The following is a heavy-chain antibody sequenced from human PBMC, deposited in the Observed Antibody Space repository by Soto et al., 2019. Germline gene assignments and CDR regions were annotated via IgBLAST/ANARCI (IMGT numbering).Heavy chain of an antibody. D-gene: IGHD5-18*01. J-gene: IGHJ6*02. CDR1: GGSFRGYY. Sequence: LETLSLTCAVYGGSFRGYYGSWIRQPTGKGLEWIGEINHSGSTKYNPSLKSRVTISVDTSKNQFSLKLSSVTAADTAVYYCARRIQLWFRAYYYYGMDVWGQGTTVTVSS. CDR3: ARRIQLWFRAYYYYGMDV. V-gene: IGHV4-34*01. CDR2: INHSGST.